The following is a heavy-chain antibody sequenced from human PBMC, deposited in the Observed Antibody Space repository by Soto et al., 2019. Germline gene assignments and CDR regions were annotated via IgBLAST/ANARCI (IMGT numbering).Heavy chain of an antibody. CDR1: GGSISSGGYY. CDR2: IYYSGST. J-gene: IGHJ5*02. V-gene: IGHV4-31*03. CDR3: ASGSKGYCSSTSCRRKYNWFDP. D-gene: IGHD2-2*01. Sequence: PSETLSLTCTVSGGSISSGGYYWSWIRQHPGKGLEWIGYIYYSGSTYYNPSLKSRVTISVDTSKNQFSLKLSSVTAADTAVYYCASGSKGYCSSTSCRRKYNWFDPWGQGTLVTVSS.